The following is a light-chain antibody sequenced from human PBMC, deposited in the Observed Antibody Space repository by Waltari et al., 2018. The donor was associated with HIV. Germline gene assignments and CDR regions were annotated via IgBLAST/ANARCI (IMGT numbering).Light chain of an antibody. CDR1: QSIGTN. V-gene: IGKV3-15*01. Sequence: EIVMTQFPDTLSVSPGDRASLFCRSSQSIGTNLAWYQHKPGQAPRLLIYGASTRATDIPARFSGSGSGTEFTLTISSLQSEDFAVYSCQQYHRWPPLTFGGGTKVEIK. CDR3: QQYHRWPPLT. CDR2: GAS. J-gene: IGKJ4*01.